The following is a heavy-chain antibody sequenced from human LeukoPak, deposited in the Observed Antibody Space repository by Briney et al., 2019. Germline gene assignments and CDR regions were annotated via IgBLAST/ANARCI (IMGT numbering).Heavy chain of an antibody. V-gene: IGHV4-34*01. Sequence: SETLSLTCAVYGVSFSGYYWSWIRQPPGKGLEWIGEINHSGSTNYNPSLKSRVTISVDTSKNQFSLKLSSVTAADTAVYYCARRREDYYDSSGYYYSFDYWGQGTLVTVSS. CDR3: ARRREDYYDSSGYYYSFDY. CDR1: GVSFSGYY. CDR2: INHSGST. D-gene: IGHD3-22*01. J-gene: IGHJ4*02.